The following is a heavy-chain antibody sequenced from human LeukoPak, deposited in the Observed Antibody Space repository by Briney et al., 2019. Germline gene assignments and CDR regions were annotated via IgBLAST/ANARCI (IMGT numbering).Heavy chain of an antibody. CDR1: GFTSSSFW. CDR2: IKHDGSEK. CDR3: ARETAIAVAHYYYYMDV. J-gene: IGHJ6*03. D-gene: IGHD6-19*01. Sequence: GGSLRLSCAASGFTSSSFWMSWVRQAPGKGVERVANIKHDGSEKYYVDSVKGRFTISRDNAKNSLYLQMNSLRAEDTAVYYCARETAIAVAHYYYYMDVWGKGTTVTISS. V-gene: IGHV3-7*01.